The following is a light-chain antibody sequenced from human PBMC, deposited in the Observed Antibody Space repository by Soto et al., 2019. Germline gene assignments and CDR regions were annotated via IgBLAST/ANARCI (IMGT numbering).Light chain of an antibody. CDR2: GAS. Sequence: EIVLTQSPGTLSLSPGERATLSCRPSQSVNSDYLAWYQQKPGQAPRLLIYGASSRAAGIPDRFSGSGSGTDFNLTISRLEPEDFAVYYCQPYVNSRQSPQTFGQGTKVDIK. CDR3: QPYVNSRQSPQT. J-gene: IGKJ1*01. V-gene: IGKV3-20*01. CDR1: QSVNSDY.